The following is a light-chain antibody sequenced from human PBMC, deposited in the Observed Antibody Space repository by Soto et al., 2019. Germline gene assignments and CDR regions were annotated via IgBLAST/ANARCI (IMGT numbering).Light chain of an antibody. CDR1: TSNIGSDI. Sequence: QSVLTHPPSASGTPGQGVTISCSGSTSNIGSDIVNCYQLLPGAAPEVLINTTNQRPSGVPERFSGSKSGTSASLAISGLQSEDEANSSCATWDGGLSGPFVFGTGTKVTV. CDR3: ATWDGGLSGPFV. CDR2: TTN. V-gene: IGLV1-44*01. J-gene: IGLJ1*01.